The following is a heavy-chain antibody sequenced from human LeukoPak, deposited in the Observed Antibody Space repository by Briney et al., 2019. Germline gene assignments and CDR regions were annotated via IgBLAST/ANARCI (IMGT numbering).Heavy chain of an antibody. CDR2: IRSKAYGGTT. CDR1: GFTFGDYA. Sequence: GGSLRLSCTASGFTFGDYAMRWVRQAPGKGLERVGFIRSKAYGGTTEYAASVKGRFTISRDDSKSIAYLQMNSLKTEDTAVYYCSRDYSNYGDYWGQGTLVTVSS. D-gene: IGHD4-11*01. CDR3: SRDYSNYGDY. J-gene: IGHJ4*02. V-gene: IGHV3-49*04.